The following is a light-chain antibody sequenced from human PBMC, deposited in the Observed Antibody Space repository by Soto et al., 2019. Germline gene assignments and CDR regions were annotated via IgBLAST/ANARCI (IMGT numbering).Light chain of an antibody. J-gene: IGKJ1*01. V-gene: IGKV3D-15*01. Sequence: EIVMTQSPATLSVSPGERATLSCRASQSVSSNLAWYHQKPGQAPRLLIYGASTRATGIPARFSGSGSGTEFTLTIGSLQSEDFAVYYCQQYHNWPLWTFGQGTKVQIK. CDR2: GAS. CDR1: QSVSSN. CDR3: QQYHNWPLWT.